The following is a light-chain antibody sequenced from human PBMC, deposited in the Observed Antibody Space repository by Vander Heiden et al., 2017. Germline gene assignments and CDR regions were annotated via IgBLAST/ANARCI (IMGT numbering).Light chain of an antibody. V-gene: IGLV2-11*01. J-gene: IGLJ1*01. Sequence: QSALTQPRSVSGSPGQSVTISCTGTSSNVGAYNYISWYQQRPGKAPKLMIFDVTTRPTGVPDRFSGSKSGNTASLTISGLQAEDEADYYCCSHAGSYTYVFGTGTQVTVL. CDR2: DVT. CDR1: SSNVGAYNY. CDR3: CSHAGSYTYV.